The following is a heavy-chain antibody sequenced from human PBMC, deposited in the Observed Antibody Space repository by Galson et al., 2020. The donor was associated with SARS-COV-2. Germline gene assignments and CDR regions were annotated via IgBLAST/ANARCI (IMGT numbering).Heavy chain of an antibody. D-gene: IGHD6-19*01. CDR3: AGRVAGAGSLHI. Sequence: SQTLSLSCALPGGNVSSNSAAWDWIRQSPSRGVAWLGRKYYRSQWSTDYAVSVKSRITINPDTSKNQFSLQLNSVTPEDTAIYYCAGRVAGAGSLHIWGQGTIVIVSS. J-gene: IGHJ3*02. CDR1: GGNVSSNSAA. CDR2: KYYRSQWST. V-gene: IGHV6-1*01.